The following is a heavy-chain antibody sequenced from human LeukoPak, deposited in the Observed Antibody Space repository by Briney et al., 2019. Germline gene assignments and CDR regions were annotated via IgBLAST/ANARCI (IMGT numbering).Heavy chain of an antibody. D-gene: IGHD4-11*01. CDR1: GGSISSGGYS. Sequence: TLSLTCAVSGGSISSGGYSWSWIRQPPGKGLEWIGYIYHSGGTYYNPSLKSRVTISVDRSKNQFSLKLSSVTAADTAVYYCARGVDYSNYFDYWGQGTLVTVSS. CDR3: ARGVDYSNYFDY. V-gene: IGHV4-30-2*01. J-gene: IGHJ4*02. CDR2: IYHSGGT.